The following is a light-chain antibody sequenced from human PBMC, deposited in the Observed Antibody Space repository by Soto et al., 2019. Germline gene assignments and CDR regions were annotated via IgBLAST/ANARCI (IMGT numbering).Light chain of an antibody. CDR2: SNN. V-gene: IGLV1-44*01. Sequence: QSVLTQPPSASGTPGQRVTISCSGSSSNIGSNYVNWYQQLPGTAPKLLIYSNNQRPSGVPDRVSGSKSGTSGSLAISGLQSEDEADYYCAAWDDSLNGFWVFGGGTKLTVL. CDR1: SSNIGSNY. CDR3: AAWDDSLNGFWV. J-gene: IGLJ3*02.